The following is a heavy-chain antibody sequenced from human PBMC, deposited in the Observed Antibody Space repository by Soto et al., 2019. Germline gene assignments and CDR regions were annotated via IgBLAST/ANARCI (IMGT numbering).Heavy chain of an antibody. J-gene: IGHJ6*02. Sequence: PSETLSLTCTVSGGSISIGGYYWSWIRQHPGKGLEWIGYIYYSGSTYYNPSLKSRVTISVDTSKNQFSLKLSSVTAADTAVYYCARDPGXLLPPNDVDYYYYGMDVWGQGTTVTVSS. V-gene: IGHV4-31*03. CDR3: ARDPGXLLPPNDVDYYYYGMDV. CDR1: GGSISIGGYY. CDR2: IYYSGST. D-gene: IGHD1-1*01.